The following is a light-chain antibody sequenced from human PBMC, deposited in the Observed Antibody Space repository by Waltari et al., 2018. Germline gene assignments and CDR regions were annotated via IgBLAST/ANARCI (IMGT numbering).Light chain of an antibody. CDR3: QKYGTLPAT. Sequence: EIVLTQSPGTLSLSPGERATLSCRASQSVSRTLAWYQQKPGQAPRLLIHDASIRATGIPDRFSGSGSGTDFSLTISRLEPEDFAVYYCQKYGTLPATFGQGTKVEIK. J-gene: IGKJ1*01. CDR1: QSVSRT. CDR2: DAS. V-gene: IGKV3-20*01.